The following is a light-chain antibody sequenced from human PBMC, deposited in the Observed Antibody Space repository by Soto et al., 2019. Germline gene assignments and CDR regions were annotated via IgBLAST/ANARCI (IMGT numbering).Light chain of an antibody. CDR2: EGT. J-gene: IGLJ3*02. CDR3: DSYAGTSPWV. CDR1: NNDVGNYKL. V-gene: IGLV2-23*01. Sequence: QSALTQPASVSESPGQSITISCTGTNNDVGNYKLVSWFQHHLGKAPKLIIYEGTKRPSGVSNRFSASQSGNTASLTISGLEAEDGADYYGDSYAGTSPWVFGGGTKRTAL.